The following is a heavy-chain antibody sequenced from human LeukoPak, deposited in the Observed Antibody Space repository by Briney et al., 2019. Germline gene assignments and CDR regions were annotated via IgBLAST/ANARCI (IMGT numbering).Heavy chain of an antibody. Sequence: SETLSLTCAVYGGSFSGYYWSWIRQPPGKGLEWIGEINHSGSTNYNPSLKSRVTISVDTSKNQFSLKLSSVTAADTAVYYCARVDTAMVYGMDVWGQGTTVTVSS. CDR3: ARVDTAMVYGMDV. V-gene: IGHV4-34*01. D-gene: IGHD5-18*01. J-gene: IGHJ6*02. CDR1: GGSFSGYY. CDR2: INHSGST.